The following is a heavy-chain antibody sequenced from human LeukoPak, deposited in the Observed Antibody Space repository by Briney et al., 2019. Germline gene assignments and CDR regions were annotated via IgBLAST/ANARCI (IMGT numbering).Heavy chain of an antibody. V-gene: IGHV3-23*01. Sequence: GGSLRLSCAASGFTFSSYAMSWVRQAPGKGLEWVSAISGSGGSTYYADSVKGRFTISRDNSKNTLYLQMNSLRAEDTAVYYCARGNGSGWYLDYWGQGTLVTVSS. D-gene: IGHD6-19*01. CDR3: ARGNGSGWYLDY. CDR2: ISGSGGST. J-gene: IGHJ4*02. CDR1: GFTFSSYA.